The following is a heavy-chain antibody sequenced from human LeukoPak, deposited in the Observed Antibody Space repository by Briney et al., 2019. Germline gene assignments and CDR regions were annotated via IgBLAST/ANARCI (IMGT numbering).Heavy chain of an antibody. J-gene: IGHJ4*02. CDR2: ISGSGGST. V-gene: IGHV3-23*01. CDR3: AKVLRTMYYYGSGSYYNGDYFDY. Sequence: PGGSLRLSCAASGFTFSSYGMSWVRQAPGKGLEWVSAISGSGGSTYYADSVKGRFTISRDNSKNTLYLQMNSLRAEDTAVYYCAKVLRTMYYYGSGSYYNGDYFDYWGQGTLVTVSS. CDR1: GFTFSSYG. D-gene: IGHD3-10*01.